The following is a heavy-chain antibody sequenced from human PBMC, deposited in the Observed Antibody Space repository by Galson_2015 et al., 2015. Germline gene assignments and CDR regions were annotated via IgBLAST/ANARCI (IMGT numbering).Heavy chain of an antibody. D-gene: IGHD2-8*01. V-gene: IGHV1-46*01. CDR1: GYTFTSYY. CDR2: INPSGGST. Sequence: SAKVSCKASGYTFTSYYMHWVRQAPGQGLEWMGIINPSGGSTSYAQKFQGRVTMTRDTSTSTVYMELSSLRSEDTAVYYCARVPHSVLGGYYFDYWGQGTLVTVSS. CDR3: ARVPHSVLGGYYFDY. J-gene: IGHJ4*02.